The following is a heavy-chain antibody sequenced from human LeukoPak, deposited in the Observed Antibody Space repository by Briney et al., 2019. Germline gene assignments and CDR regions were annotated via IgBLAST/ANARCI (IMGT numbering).Heavy chain of an antibody. J-gene: IGHJ4*02. V-gene: IGHV4-39*01. Sequence: SETLSLTCTVSGGSISTSIYHWGWIRQPPGKGLECIGSIYYSGSTYYNPSLKSRVTISVDTSKNQFSLKLNSVTAADTAVYFCGSLSGSYSRGYFDYWGQGTLVPVSS. D-gene: IGHD1-26*01. CDR1: GGSISTSIYH. CDR2: IYYSGST. CDR3: GSLSGSYSRGYFDY.